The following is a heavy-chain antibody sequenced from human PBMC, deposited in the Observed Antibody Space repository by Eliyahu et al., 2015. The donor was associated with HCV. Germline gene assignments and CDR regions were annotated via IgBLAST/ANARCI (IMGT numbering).Heavy chain of an antibody. CDR1: GFSFSSYS. J-gene: IGHJ3*02. CDR2: ISSRSSST. V-gene: IGHV3-48*02. Sequence: EVQLVESGGXLVQPGGSLXXSCAXSGFSFSSYSMNWVRQAPGKGLEWVSYISSRSSSTYHADSVKGRFTISSDNAKNSLYLQMNSLRDEDSAVYYCARDRDWAFDIWGQGTVVTVSS. CDR3: ARDRDWAFDI. D-gene: IGHD2-21*02.